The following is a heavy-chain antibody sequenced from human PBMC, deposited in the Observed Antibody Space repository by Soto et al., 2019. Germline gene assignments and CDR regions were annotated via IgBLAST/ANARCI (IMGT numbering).Heavy chain of an antibody. Sequence: SVKVSCKASESTFVNYDISWVRQATGQGLEWMGWMNPNSGNTGYALKFQGRVSMTRNTSIYTVYLELSSLASDDTAVYYCVRMASSGTLNWFDPWGQGTLVTVSS. D-gene: IGHD1-1*01. V-gene: IGHV1-8*01. CDR2: MNPNSGNT. CDR1: ESTFVNYD. J-gene: IGHJ5*02. CDR3: VRMASSGTLNWFDP.